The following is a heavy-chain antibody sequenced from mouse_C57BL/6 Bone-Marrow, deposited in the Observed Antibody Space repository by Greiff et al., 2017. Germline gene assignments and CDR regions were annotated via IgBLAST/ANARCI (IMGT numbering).Heavy chain of an antibody. V-gene: IGHV14-2*01. D-gene: IGHD2-4*01. CDR2: IDSEDGDT. J-gene: IGHJ2*01. CDR3: ARFYDDEAGDY. Sequence: EVKLLESGAELVKPGASVKLSCTASGFNIKDYYMHWVKQRTEQGLEWIGRIDSEDGDTKFAPKFPGKATITADTSSNTAYLQLSSLTSEDTAVYYGARFYDDEAGDYRGHGTTHTVSS. CDR1: GFNIKDYY.